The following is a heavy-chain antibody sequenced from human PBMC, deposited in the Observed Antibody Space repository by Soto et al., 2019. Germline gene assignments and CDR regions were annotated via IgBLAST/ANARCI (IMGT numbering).Heavy chain of an antibody. Sequence: QVQLVQSGAEVKKPGASVKVSCKASGYTFTRYYMHWVRQAPGQGLEWMGIINPSGGSTSYAQKFQGRVTMTRDTSTSTVYMELSSLRSEDTAVYYCARDRPDRVASGSYQYYFDYWGQGTLVTVSS. J-gene: IGHJ4*02. V-gene: IGHV1-46*01. CDR2: INPSGGST. CDR1: GYTFTRYY. D-gene: IGHD1-26*01. CDR3: ARDRPDRVASGSYQYYFDY.